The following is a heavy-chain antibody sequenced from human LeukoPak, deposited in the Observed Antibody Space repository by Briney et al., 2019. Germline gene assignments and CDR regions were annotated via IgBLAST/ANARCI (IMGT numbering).Heavy chain of an antibody. D-gene: IGHD2-15*01. V-gene: IGHV3-21*01. Sequence: GGSLRLSCAASGFTFSSYSMNWVRQAPGKGLEWVSSISSSSSYIYYADSVKGRFTISRDNSKNTLYLQMNSLRAEDTAVYYCARDHIVVVVAATIMDYWGQGTLVTVSS. CDR3: ARDHIVVVVAATIMDY. CDR1: GFTFSSYS. CDR2: ISSSSSYI. J-gene: IGHJ4*02.